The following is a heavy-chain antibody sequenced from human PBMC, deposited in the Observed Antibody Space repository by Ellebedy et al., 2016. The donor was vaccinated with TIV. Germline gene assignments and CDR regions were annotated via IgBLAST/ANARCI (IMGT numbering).Heavy chain of an antibody. CDR3: ARGGGRRGVIKWMDGY. CDR2: INPNSGGT. CDR1: GYTFTGYY. V-gene: IGHV1-2*02. Sequence: AASVKVSCKASGYTFTGYYMHWVRQAPGQGLEWMGWINPNSGGTNYAQKFQGRVTMTRDTSISTAYMELSRLRSDDTAVYYCARGGGRRGVIKWMDGYWGQGTLVTVSS. J-gene: IGHJ4*02. D-gene: IGHD3-10*01.